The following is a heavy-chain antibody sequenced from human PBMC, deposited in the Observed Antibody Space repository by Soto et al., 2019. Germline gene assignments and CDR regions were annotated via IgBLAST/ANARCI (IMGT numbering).Heavy chain of an antibody. CDR2: ISGSGGST. CDR1: GFTFSXXX. CDR3: XXXXXXXXXXXDY. J-gene: IGHJ4*02. Sequence: EVQLLESGGGLVQPGGSLRLSCAASGFTFSXXXXXXXXXXXXXXXEWVSVISGSGGSTYFADSVKGRFTISRDNXXXXXXXXXXXXXXXXXXXXXXXXXXXXXXXXXDYWGQGTLVTVSS. V-gene: IGHV3-23*01.